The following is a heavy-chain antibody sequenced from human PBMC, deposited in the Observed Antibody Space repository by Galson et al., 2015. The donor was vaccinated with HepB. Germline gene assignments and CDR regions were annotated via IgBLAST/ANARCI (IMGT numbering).Heavy chain of an antibody. Sequence: LSLTCTVSGGSISSGDYYWSWIRQPPGKGLEWIGYIYYSGSTYYNPSLKSRVTISVDTSKNQFSLKLSSVTAADTAVYYCARSQYSSSLLDYWGQGTLVTVSS. J-gene: IGHJ4*02. D-gene: IGHD6-13*01. CDR2: IYYSGST. CDR3: ARSQYSSSLLDY. CDR1: GGSISSGDYY. V-gene: IGHV4-30-4*01.